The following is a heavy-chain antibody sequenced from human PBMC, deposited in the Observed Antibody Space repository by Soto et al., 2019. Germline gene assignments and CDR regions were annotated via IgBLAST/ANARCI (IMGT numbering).Heavy chain of an antibody. V-gene: IGHV1-18*04. CDR1: GYTFTSYG. Sequence: ASVNVSCKASGYTFTSYGISWVRQAPGQGLEWMGWISAYNGNTNYAQKLQGRVTMTTDTSTSTAYMELRSLRSDDTAVYYCARDRKSAGRYGMDVWGQGTTVTVSS. CDR2: ISAYNGNT. J-gene: IGHJ6*02. CDR3: ARDRKSAGRYGMDV.